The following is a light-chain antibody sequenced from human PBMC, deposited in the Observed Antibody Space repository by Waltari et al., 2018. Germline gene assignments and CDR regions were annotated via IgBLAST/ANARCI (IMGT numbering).Light chain of an antibody. J-gene: IGLJ3*02. V-gene: IGLV2-11*01. Sequence: QSALTQPRSVSGSPGQSVTISCTGTSSDVGGYNYVSWYQQHPGKAPKLLIYDVSKRPSGVPDRFSGSKSGNTASLTISGLQAEDEADYYCCSYAGSYTSGVVGGGTKLTVL. CDR2: DVS. CDR3: CSYAGSYTSGV. CDR1: SSDVGGYNY.